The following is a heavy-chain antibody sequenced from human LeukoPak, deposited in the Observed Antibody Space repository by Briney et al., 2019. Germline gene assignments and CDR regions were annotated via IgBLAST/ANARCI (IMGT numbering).Heavy chain of an antibody. D-gene: IGHD3-10*01. CDR2: IIPIFGTA. V-gene: IGHV1-69*05. CDR1: GGTFSSYA. CDR3: ARGVVRGLYFDY. J-gene: IGHJ4*02. Sequence: SVKVSCKASGGTFSSYAISWVRQAPGQGLKWMGGIIPIFGTANYAQKFQGRVTITTDESTSTAYMELSSLRSEDTAVYYCARGVVRGLYFDYWGQGTLVTVSS.